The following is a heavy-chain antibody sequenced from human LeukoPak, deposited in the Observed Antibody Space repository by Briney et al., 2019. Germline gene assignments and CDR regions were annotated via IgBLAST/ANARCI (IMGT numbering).Heavy chain of an antibody. CDR1: GYTFTGYY. CDR3: ATLPVRLLWFGELPLLFDY. Sequence: ASVKVSCKASGYTFTGYYMHWVRQAPGQGLEWMGWINPNSGGTNYAQKFQGRVTMTRDTSISTAYMELSRLRSDDTAVYYCATLPVRLLWFGELPLLFDYWGQGTLVTVSS. J-gene: IGHJ4*02. CDR2: INPNSGGT. V-gene: IGHV1-2*02. D-gene: IGHD3-10*01.